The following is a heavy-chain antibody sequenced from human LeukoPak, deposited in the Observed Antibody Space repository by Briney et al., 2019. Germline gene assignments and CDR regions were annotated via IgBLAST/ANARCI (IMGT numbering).Heavy chain of an antibody. CDR2: INPNSGGT. D-gene: IGHD3-3*01. CDR1: GYTFTGYY. V-gene: IGHV1-2*02. J-gene: IGHJ4*02. CDR3: ARGSPSYYDFWSGYYFDY. Sequence: ASVKVSCKASGYTFTGYYMHWVRQAPGQGLEWMGWINPNSGGTNYAQKFQGRVTMTRDTSISTAYMELSRLRSDDTAVYYCARGSPSYYDFWSGYYFDYWGQGTLVTVPS.